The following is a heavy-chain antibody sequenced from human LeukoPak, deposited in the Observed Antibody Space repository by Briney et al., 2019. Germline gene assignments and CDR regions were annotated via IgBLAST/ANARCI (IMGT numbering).Heavy chain of an antibody. CDR3: ARHTPGNWFDP. CDR1: GGSFSGYH. CDR2: INPSGST. V-gene: IGHV4-34*01. Sequence: SETLSLTCAVYGGSFSGYHWTWIRQSPGKGLEWIGDINPSGSTYYNPSLKSRLTISVDTSKNQFSLKLSSVTAADTAVYYCARHTPGNWFDPWGQGTLVTVSS. J-gene: IGHJ5*02. D-gene: IGHD2-15*01.